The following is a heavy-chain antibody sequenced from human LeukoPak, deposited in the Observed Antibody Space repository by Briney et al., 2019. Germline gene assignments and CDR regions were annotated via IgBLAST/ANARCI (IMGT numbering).Heavy chain of an antibody. CDR1: GFTFSSYA. Sequence: GGSLRLSCAASGFTFSSYAMHWVRQAPGKGLEWVAVISYDGSNKYYADSVKGRFTISRDNSENTLYLQMNSLRAGDTAVYYCAKEVLDYEIPYWYFDLWGRGTLVTVSS. CDR3: AKEVLDYEIPYWYFDL. V-gene: IGHV3-30*04. D-gene: IGHD4-17*01. CDR2: ISYDGSNK. J-gene: IGHJ2*01.